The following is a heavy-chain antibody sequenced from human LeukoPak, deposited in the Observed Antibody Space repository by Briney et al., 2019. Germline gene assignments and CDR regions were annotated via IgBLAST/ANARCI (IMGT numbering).Heavy chain of an antibody. Sequence: SETLSLTCAVYGGSFSGYYWSWIRQPPGKGLEWIGEINHSGSTNYNPSLKSRVTISVDTSKNQFSLKLSSVTAADTAVYYCARGIVVVPAAIGRWFDPWGQGTLVTVSS. J-gene: IGHJ5*02. CDR2: INHSGST. CDR3: ARGIVVVPAAIGRWFDP. CDR1: GGSFSGYY. V-gene: IGHV4-34*01. D-gene: IGHD2-2*02.